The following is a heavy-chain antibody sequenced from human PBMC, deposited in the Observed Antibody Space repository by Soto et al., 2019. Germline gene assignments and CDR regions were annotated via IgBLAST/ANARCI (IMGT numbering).Heavy chain of an antibody. CDR3: AREHYGSGSMDV. J-gene: IGHJ6*02. D-gene: IGHD3-10*01. V-gene: IGHV4-59*01. Sequence: PSETLSLTCTVSGGTISGSYWSWIRQPPGKGLEWIGYIYYSGSTNYNPAPKSRVTISVDTSKNQFSLKLSSVTAADTAVYYCAREHYGSGSMDVWGQGTTVTVSS. CDR2: IYYSGST. CDR1: GGTISGSY.